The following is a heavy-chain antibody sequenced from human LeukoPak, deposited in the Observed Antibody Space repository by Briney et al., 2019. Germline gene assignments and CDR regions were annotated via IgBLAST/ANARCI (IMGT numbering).Heavy chain of an antibody. CDR3: AKDPRWLPTPEYFQH. CDR2: ISGSGGST. CDR1: GFTFSSYA. D-gene: IGHD4-23*01. J-gene: IGHJ1*01. V-gene: IGHV3-23*01. Sequence: GGSLRLSCAASGFTFSSYAMSWVRQAPGKGLEWVSAISGSGGSTYYADSVKGRFTISRDNSKNTLYLQMNSLRAEDTAVYYCAKDPRWLPTPEYFQHWGQGTLVTVSS.